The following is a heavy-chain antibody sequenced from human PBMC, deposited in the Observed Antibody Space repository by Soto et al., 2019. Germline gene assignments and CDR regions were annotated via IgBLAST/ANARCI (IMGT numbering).Heavy chain of an antibody. D-gene: IGHD6-19*01. CDR1: EYTLTGYY. V-gene: IGHV1-2*02. CDR2: INPKSGDT. J-gene: IGHJ4*02. Sequence: GASVKVSCKASEYTLTGYYMNWVRQGPGQGLEWMGWINPKSGDTRYAQKFQGRVTMTRDTSISTAYMELSRLRSDDTAVYYCARELAGNDYFDYWGRGTLVTVSS. CDR3: ARELAGNDYFDY.